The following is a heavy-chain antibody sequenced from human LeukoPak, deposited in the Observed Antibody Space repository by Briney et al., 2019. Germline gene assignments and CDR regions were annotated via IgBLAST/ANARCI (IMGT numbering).Heavy chain of an antibody. J-gene: IGHJ6*02. CDR3: ARPHNYYDFWSGYYTGLGYGMDV. CDR1: FTLXXXY. V-gene: IGHV3-66*01. Sequence: FTLXXXYMSWVRQXPGKGLEGVSVIYSGGSTYYAASVNGTFTISRDNSKNTLYLQMNSLRAEDTAVYYCARPHNYYDFWSGYYTGLGYGMDVWGQGTTVTVSS. CDR2: IYSGGST. D-gene: IGHD3-3*01.